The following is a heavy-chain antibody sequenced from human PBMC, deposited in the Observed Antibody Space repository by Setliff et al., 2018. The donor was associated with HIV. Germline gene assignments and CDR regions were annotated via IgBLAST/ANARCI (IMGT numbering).Heavy chain of an antibody. CDR2: VYYNGNT. D-gene: IGHD2-21*02. CDR3: ARAPGVTPFDH. J-gene: IGHJ4*02. V-gene: IGHV4-31*03. Sequence: SETLSLTCTVSGGSISSGGYYWSWIRQHPEKGLEWIGYVYYNGNTYYNPSLKSRVTLSVDTSKNQFSLNLSSVTAADTAVYYCARAPGVTPFDHWGPGTLVTVSS. CDR1: GGSISSGGYY.